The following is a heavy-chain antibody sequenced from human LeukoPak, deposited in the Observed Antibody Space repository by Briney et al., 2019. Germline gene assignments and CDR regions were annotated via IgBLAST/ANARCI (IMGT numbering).Heavy chain of an antibody. J-gene: IGHJ4*02. CDR2: ITGDGSAT. D-gene: IGHD6-13*01. Sequence: PGGSLRLSCAASGFTFGSYAMSWVRQAPGKGLEWVSAITGDGSATWYADSVRGRSTISRDNSKNTLYLQMNSLRADDTAIYYCAKDRSDSSNWYLGDYWGQGTLVTVSS. CDR3: AKDRSDSSNWYLGDY. CDR1: GFTFGSYA. V-gene: IGHV3-23*01.